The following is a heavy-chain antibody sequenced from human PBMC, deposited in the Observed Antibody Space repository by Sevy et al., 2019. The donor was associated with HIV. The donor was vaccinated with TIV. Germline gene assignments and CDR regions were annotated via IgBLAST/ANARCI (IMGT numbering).Heavy chain of an antibody. CDR1: GFTFSSNS. V-gene: IGHV3-48*02. J-gene: IGHJ6*02. Sequence: GGSLRLSCAASGFTFSSNSMNWVRQAPGKGLEWVSYISSSSSNIYYADSVKGRFTTSRDNAKKSLYLQMNSLRDEDTVVYYCASDVEYYDILTGYYKGYGMDVWGQGTTVTVSS. CDR2: ISSSSSNI. D-gene: IGHD3-9*01. CDR3: ASDVEYYDILTGYYKGYGMDV.